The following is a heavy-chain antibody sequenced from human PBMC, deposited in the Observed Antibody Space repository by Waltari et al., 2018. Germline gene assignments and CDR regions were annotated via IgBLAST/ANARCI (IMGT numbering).Heavy chain of an antibody. Sequence: QVQLQESGPGLVKPSETLSLTCAVSGYSISSGYYWGWIRQPPGKGLEWIGSIYHSGSTYYNPSLKSRVTISVDTSKNQFSLKLSSVTAADTAVYYCATASSPGTIDYWGQGTLVTVSS. V-gene: IGHV4-38-2*01. CDR1: GYSISSGYY. D-gene: IGHD2-2*01. J-gene: IGHJ4*02. CDR3: ATASSPGTIDY. CDR2: IYHSGST.